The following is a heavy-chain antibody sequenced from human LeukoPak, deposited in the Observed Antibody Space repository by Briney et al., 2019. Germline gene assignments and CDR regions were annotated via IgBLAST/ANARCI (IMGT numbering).Heavy chain of an antibody. CDR1: GFTFDDYG. D-gene: IGHD2-15*01. Sequence: GGSLRLSCAASGFTFDDYGMSWVRQAPGKGLEWVSGINWNGGSTGYADSVKGRFTISRDNAKNSLYLQMNSLRAEDTALYYCAGRVKAAHLEYWGQGTLVTVSS. CDR3: AGRVKAAHLEY. V-gene: IGHV3-20*04. J-gene: IGHJ4*02. CDR2: INWNGGST.